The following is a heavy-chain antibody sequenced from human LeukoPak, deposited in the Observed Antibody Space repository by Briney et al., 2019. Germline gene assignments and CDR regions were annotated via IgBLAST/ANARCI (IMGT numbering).Heavy chain of an antibody. V-gene: IGHV3-21*01. J-gene: IGHJ5*02. Sequence: PGGSLRLSCAASGFTFSSYSMNWVRQAPGKGLDWVSSISSSGTYTYYADSVKGRFTISRDNAENSLYLQMNSLRAEDTAVYYCPGSIAAGAGGFDPWGQGTRVTVSS. CDR3: PGSIAAGAGGFDP. CDR1: GFTFSSYS. CDR2: ISSSGTYT. D-gene: IGHD6-13*01.